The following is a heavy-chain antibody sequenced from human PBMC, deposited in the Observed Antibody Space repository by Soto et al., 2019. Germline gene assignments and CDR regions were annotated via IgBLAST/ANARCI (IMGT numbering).Heavy chain of an antibody. CDR1: GGTFSSYA. CDR2: IIPIFGTA. V-gene: IGHV1-69*06. Sequence: QVQLVQSGAEVKKPGSSVKVSCKASGGTFSSYAISWVRQATGQGLEWMGGIIPIFGTANYAQKFQGRATITAAKSTSSAYMELSSLRSEDTAVYYCARQTRLRGYSYGVWFDPCGQGTLVTVSS. J-gene: IGHJ5*02. CDR3: ARQTRLRGYSYGVWFDP. D-gene: IGHD5-18*01.